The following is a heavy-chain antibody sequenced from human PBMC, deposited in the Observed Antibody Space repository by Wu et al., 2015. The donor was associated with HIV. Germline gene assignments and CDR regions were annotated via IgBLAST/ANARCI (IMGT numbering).Heavy chain of an antibody. CDR1: GYIFSDYY. V-gene: IGHV1-2*02. J-gene: IGHJ5*02. Sequence: QVQLMQSGAEVKKPGASVRVSCKASGYIFSDYYIHWVRQAPGQGLEWMGWLNPNRGDTNSPQRFEGRVTLTRDTSVSTAYIEVNSLTSDDTAVYYCARAWATSITMKEGFDPWGQGTLVTVSS. D-gene: IGHD3-22*01. CDR2: LNPNRGDT. CDR3: ARAWATSITMKEGFDP.